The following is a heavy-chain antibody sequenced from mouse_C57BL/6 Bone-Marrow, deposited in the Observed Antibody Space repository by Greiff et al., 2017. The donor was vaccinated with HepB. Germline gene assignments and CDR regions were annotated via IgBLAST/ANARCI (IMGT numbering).Heavy chain of an antibody. Sequence: QVQLQQPGAELVMPGASVKLSCKASGYTFTSYWMHWVKQRPGQGLEWIGEIDPSDSYTNYNQKFKGKSTLTVDKSSSTAYMQLSSLTSEDSAVYYCARYNYGSSYGGAMDYWGQGTSVTVSS. J-gene: IGHJ4*01. D-gene: IGHD1-1*01. V-gene: IGHV1-69*01. CDR3: ARYNYGSSYGGAMDY. CDR2: IDPSDSYT. CDR1: GYTFTSYW.